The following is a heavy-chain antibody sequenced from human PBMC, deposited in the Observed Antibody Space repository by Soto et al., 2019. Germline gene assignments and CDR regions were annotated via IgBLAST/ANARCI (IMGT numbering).Heavy chain of an antibody. CDR2: IYSSGST. CDR1: GDFNTNFY. CDR3: TRGLDY. J-gene: IGHJ4*02. V-gene: IGHV4-59*12. Sequence: SETLSLTCTVSGDFNTNFYWSWIRQSPGKGLEWMGFIYSSGSTRYNPSLKSRITMSLDTSKNQFSLRLSSVTAADTAVYYCTRGLDYWGQGTLVTVSS.